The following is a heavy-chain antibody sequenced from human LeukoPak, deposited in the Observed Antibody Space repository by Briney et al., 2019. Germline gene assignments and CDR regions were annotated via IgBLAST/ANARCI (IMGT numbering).Heavy chain of an antibody. D-gene: IGHD6-19*01. CDR3: ARRFSGDAFDI. CDR2: IYPGDSDT. Sequence: GESLQISCKGSGYRFINFWIGWVRQMPGKGLEWMGIIYPGDSDTRYSPSFQGQVTISADQSISTAYLQWSSLKASDTAMYYCARRFSGDAFDIWGQGTMVTVSS. J-gene: IGHJ3*02. V-gene: IGHV5-51*01. CDR1: GYRFINFW.